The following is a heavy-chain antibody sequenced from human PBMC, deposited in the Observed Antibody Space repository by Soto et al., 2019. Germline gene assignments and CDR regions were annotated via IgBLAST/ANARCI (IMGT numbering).Heavy chain of an antibody. Sequence: QVQLQESGPGLVKPSETLSLTCTVSGGSISSYYWSWIRQPPGKGLEWIGYIYYSGSTNYNPSLKSRVTISVDTSKNQFSLKRSSVTAADTAVYYCAREGGSKYGDYRNWFDPWGQGTLVTVSS. CDR2: IYYSGST. V-gene: IGHV4-59*01. J-gene: IGHJ5*02. D-gene: IGHD4-17*01. CDR3: AREGGSKYGDYRNWFDP. CDR1: GGSISSYY.